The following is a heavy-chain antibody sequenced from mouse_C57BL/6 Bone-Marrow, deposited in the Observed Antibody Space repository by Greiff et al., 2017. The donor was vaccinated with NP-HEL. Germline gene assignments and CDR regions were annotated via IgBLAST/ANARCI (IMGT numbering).Heavy chain of an antibody. V-gene: IGHV1-74*01. CDR1: GYTFTSYW. CDR2: IHPSDSDT. CDR3: AIGANYYGSSYYFDY. J-gene: IGHJ2*01. Sequence: VKLMESGAELVKPGASVKVSCKASGYTFTSYWMHWVKQRPGQGLEWIGRIHPSDSDTNYNQKFKGKATLTVDKSSSTAYMQLSSLTSEDSAVYYCAIGANYYGSSYYFDYWGQGTTLTVSS. D-gene: IGHD1-1*01.